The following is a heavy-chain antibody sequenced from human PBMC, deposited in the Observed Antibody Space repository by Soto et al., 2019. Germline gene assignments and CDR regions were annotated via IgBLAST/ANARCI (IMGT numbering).Heavy chain of an antibody. V-gene: IGHV3-30-3*01. Sequence: PGGFLRLSCAASGFTFSSYAMHWVRQAPGKGLEWVAVISYDGSNKYYADSVKGRFTISRDNSKNTLYLQMNSLRAEDTAVYYCARDRYCSGGSCYSRFGYYYYGMDVWGQGTTVTVSS. CDR1: GFTFSSYA. D-gene: IGHD2-15*01. CDR2: ISYDGSNK. J-gene: IGHJ6*02. CDR3: ARDRYCSGGSCYSRFGYYYYGMDV.